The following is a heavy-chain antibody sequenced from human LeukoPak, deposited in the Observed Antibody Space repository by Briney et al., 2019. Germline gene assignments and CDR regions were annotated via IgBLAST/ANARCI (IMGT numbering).Heavy chain of an antibody. J-gene: IGHJ4*02. V-gene: IGHV4-59*01. D-gene: IGHD4-11*01. CDR2: IYYSGST. Sequence: SETLSLTCTVSGGSISSYYWSWIRQPPGKGLEWIGHIYYSGSTNYNPSLKSRVTISVDTSKNQFSLKLSSVTAADTAVYYCARDDYSNSLFDYWGQGTLVTVSS. CDR1: GGSISSYY. CDR3: ARDDYSNSLFDY.